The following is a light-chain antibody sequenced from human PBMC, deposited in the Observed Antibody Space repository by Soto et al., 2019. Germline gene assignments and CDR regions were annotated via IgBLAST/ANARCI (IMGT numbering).Light chain of an antibody. CDR2: DDN. Sequence: QSVLTQPPSVSAAPGQRVTISCSGSSSNIGKNSVSWYQQLPGAAPTLLIYDDNKRPFGIPDRFSGSKSGTSATLDITALQTGDEADYHCGTWDSSLNGVVFGGGTKVTVL. CDR3: GTWDSSLNGVV. CDR1: SSNIGKNS. V-gene: IGLV1-51*01. J-gene: IGLJ2*01.